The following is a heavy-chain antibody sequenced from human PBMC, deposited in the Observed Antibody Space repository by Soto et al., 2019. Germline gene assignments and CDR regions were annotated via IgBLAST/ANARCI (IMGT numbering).Heavy chain of an antibody. CDR2: INPNSGGT. CDR1: GYTFTGYY. Sequence: ASVKVSCKASGYTFTGYYMHWVRQAPGQGLEWMGWINPNSGGTNYAQKFQGWVTMTRDTSISTAYMELSRLRSDDTAVYYCARPGENCSGGSCPLDPWGQGTLVTVSS. CDR3: ARPGENCSGGSCPLDP. V-gene: IGHV1-2*04. D-gene: IGHD2-15*01. J-gene: IGHJ5*02.